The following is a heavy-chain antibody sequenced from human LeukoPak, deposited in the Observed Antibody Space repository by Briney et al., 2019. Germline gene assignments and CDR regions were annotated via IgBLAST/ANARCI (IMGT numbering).Heavy chain of an antibody. CDR2: IRYDGSNT. J-gene: IGHJ4*02. CDR3: TKVSKIFGVVVHEIDW. D-gene: IGHD3-3*01. Sequence: GGSLRLSCAASGFSFNAHGMHSVRQAPGKGLEWVAFIRYDGSNTTYADSVKGRFTISRDNSKNTLYLQMSSLRVEDTAVYYCTKVSKIFGVVVHEIDWWREGTVVTVSS. V-gene: IGHV3-30*02. CDR1: GFSFNAHG.